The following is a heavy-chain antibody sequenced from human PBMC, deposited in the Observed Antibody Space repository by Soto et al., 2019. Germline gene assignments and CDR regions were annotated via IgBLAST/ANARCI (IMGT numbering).Heavy chain of an antibody. Sequence: QVQLVESGGGVVQPGRSLRLSCAASGFTFRNYGMHWVRQAPGKGLEWVAVLGHDGSYISYVYSVRGRFTISRDNPRNTLYLQMNSLRAEDTAVYYCARDSLPDVDTLDYWGQGTLVTVSS. CDR2: LGHDGSYI. D-gene: IGHD5-18*01. CDR1: GFTFRNYG. V-gene: IGHV3-33*01. CDR3: ARDSLPDVDTLDY. J-gene: IGHJ4*02.